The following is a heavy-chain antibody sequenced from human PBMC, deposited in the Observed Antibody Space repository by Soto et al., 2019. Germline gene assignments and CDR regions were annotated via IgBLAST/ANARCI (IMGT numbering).Heavy chain of an antibody. CDR3: ASAYGMEV. D-gene: IGHD3-16*01. V-gene: IGHV3-74*01. CDR1: VFIFSDYW. CDR2: ITSDGRGT. J-gene: IGHJ6*02. Sequence: PGGSLRLSCAASVFIFSDYWMHWVRQAPGKGPLWVSRITSDGRGTVYADSVKGRFTISRDNAKNTLYLQINSLRVEDTGVYYCASAYGMEVWGQGTTVTVSS.